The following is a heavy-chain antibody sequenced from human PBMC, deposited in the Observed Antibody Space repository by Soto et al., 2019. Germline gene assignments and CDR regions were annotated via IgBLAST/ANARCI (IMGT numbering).Heavy chain of an antibody. CDR3: ARDLKFGQADY. D-gene: IGHD3-10*01. CDR1: GGSISSYY. CDR2: IYTSGST. Sequence: SDTLSLTCTVSGGSISSYYWTWIRQPSGKGLEWIGRIYTSGSTNYNPSLKSRVTMSVDTSKNQFSLKLSSVTAADTAVYYCARDLKFGQADYWGQGSQVTVSS. J-gene: IGHJ4*02. V-gene: IGHV4-4*07.